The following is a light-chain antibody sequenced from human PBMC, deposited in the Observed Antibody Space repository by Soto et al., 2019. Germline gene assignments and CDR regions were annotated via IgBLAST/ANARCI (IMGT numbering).Light chain of an antibody. Sequence: QSALTQPPSASGSPGQSVTISCTGTSSDVGGYNYVSWYQQYPGRAPKLMIYEVTMRPSGVPDRFSGSKSGNTASLTVSGLQAEDEADYYCSSYAASNNFYFVFGGGTKVTVL. CDR2: EVT. CDR3: SSYAASNNFYFV. J-gene: IGLJ3*02. V-gene: IGLV2-8*01. CDR1: SSDVGGYNY.